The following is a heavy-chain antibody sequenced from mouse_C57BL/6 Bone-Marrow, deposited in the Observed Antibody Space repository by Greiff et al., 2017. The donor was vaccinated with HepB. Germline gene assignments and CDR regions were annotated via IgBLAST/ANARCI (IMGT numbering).Heavy chain of an antibody. CDR1: GYTFTGYW. V-gene: IGHV1-9*01. CDR3: ARSGLWLRGGYYAMDD. D-gene: IGHD2-2*01. Sequence: VQLQQSGAELMKPGASVKLSCKATGYTFTGYWIEWVKQRPGHGLEWIGEILPGSGSTNYNEKFKGKATFTADTSSNTAYMQLSSLTTEDSAIYYCARSGLWLRGGYYAMDDWGQGTSVTVSS. CDR2: ILPGSGST. J-gene: IGHJ4*01.